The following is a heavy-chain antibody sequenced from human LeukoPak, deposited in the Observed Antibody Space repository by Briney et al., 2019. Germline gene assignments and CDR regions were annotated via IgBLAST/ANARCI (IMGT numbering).Heavy chain of an antibody. Sequence: GASVKVSCKASGYTFTSYDINWVRQATGQGLEWMGWMNPNSGNTGYAQKFQGRVTMTRNTSISTAYMELSSLRSEDTAVYYCAKFLPTHIVVANYYFDYWGQGTLVTVSS. J-gene: IGHJ4*02. D-gene: IGHD2-21*01. V-gene: IGHV1-8*01. CDR3: AKFLPTHIVVANYYFDY. CDR2: MNPNSGNT. CDR1: GYTFTSYD.